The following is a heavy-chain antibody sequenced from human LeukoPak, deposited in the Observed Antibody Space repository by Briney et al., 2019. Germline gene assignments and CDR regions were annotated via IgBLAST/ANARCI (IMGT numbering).Heavy chain of an antibody. CDR1: GYTFTGYY. CDR3: ARGPNWNDFPPGDAFDI. CDR2: INPNSGGT. D-gene: IGHD1-1*01. Sequence: ASVKVFCKASGYTFTGYYMHWVRQAPGQGLEWMGWINPNSGGTNYAQKFQGRVTMTRDTSISTAYMELSRLRSDDTAVYYCARGPNWNDFPPGDAFDIWSQGTMVTVSS. J-gene: IGHJ3*02. V-gene: IGHV1-2*02.